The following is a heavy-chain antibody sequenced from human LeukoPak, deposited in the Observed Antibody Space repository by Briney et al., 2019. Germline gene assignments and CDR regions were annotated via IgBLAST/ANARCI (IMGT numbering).Heavy chain of an antibody. D-gene: IGHD4-17*01. V-gene: IGHV4-34*01. CDR2: INHSGST. CDR3: ARSILRRFDY. J-gene: IGHJ4*02. Sequence: SETLSLTCAVYSGSFSGYYWSWMRQPPGKGLEWIGEINHSGSTNYNPSLKSRVTISVDTSKNQFSLKLSSVTAADTAVYYCARSILRRFDYWGQGTLVTVSS. CDR1: SGSFSGYY.